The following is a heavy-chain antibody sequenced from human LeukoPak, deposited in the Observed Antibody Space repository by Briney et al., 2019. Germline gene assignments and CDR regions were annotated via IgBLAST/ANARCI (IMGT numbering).Heavy chain of an antibody. V-gene: IGHV1-46*01. CDR1: GYTFTSYY. CDR2: INPSGGST. D-gene: IGHD3-22*01. CDR3: ARYDSSGYIIDY. J-gene: IGHJ4*02. Sequence: ASVKVSRKASGYTFTSYYMHWVRQAPGQGLEWMGIINPSGGSTSYAQKFQGRVTMTRDTSTSTVYMELSSLRSEDTAVYYCARYDSSGYIIDYWGQGTLVTVSS.